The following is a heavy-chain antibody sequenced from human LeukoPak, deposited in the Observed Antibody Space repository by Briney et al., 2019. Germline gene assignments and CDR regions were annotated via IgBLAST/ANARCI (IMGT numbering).Heavy chain of an antibody. V-gene: IGHV1-18*01. CDR1: GYTFTSYG. Sequence: ASVKVSCKASGYTFTSYGISRVRQAPGQGLEWMGWISAYNGNTNYAQKLQGRVTMTTDTSTSTAYMELRSLRSDDTAVYYCARVSMYSSGWYGDYYYYYGMDVWGQGTTVTVSS. J-gene: IGHJ6*02. D-gene: IGHD6-19*01. CDR3: ARVSMYSSGWYGDYYYYYGMDV. CDR2: ISAYNGNT.